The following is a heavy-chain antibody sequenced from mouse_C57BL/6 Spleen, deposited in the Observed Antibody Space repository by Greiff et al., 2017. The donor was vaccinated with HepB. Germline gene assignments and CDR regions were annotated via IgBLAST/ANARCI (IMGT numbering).Heavy chain of an antibody. J-gene: IGHJ2*01. CDR2: FHPYNDDT. CDR3: AGGYYGSSYGYYFDY. D-gene: IGHD1-1*01. CDR1: GYTFTTYP. V-gene: IGHV1-47*01. Sequence: VKLQESGAELVKPGASVKMSCKASGYTFTTYPIEWMKQNHGKSLEWIGNFHPYNDDTKYNEKFKGKATLTVEKSSSTVYLEHSRLTSADSAVYYCAGGYYGSSYGYYFDYWGQGTTLTVSS.